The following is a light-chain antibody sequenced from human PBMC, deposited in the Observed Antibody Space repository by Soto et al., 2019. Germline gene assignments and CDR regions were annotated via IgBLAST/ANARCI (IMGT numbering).Light chain of an antibody. CDR2: GAS. CDR3: QQSYTTPRT. J-gene: IGKJ1*01. Sequence: DIQMTQSPSSLSASVGDRVTITCRASQSISSYFNWYQQKPGKAPKLLIYGASSLQSGVPSRFSGSGSGTDFTLTISSLQPEDFATYFCQQSYTTPRTFGQGIKVEVK. V-gene: IGKV1-39*01. CDR1: QSISSY.